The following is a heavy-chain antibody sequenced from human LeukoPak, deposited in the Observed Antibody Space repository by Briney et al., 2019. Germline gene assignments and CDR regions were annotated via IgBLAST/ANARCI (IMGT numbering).Heavy chain of an antibody. CDR1: GGSISSGGYY. J-gene: IGHJ5*02. D-gene: IGHD2-2*01. Sequence: SQTLSLTCTVSGGSISSGGYYWRWIRQHPGKGLEWIGYIYYSGSTYYNPSLKSRVTISVDTSKNQFSLKLSSVTAADTAVYYCARGNIVVVPAQYNWFDPWGQGTLVTVSS. CDR3: ARGNIVVVPAQYNWFDP. V-gene: IGHV4-31*03. CDR2: IYYSGST.